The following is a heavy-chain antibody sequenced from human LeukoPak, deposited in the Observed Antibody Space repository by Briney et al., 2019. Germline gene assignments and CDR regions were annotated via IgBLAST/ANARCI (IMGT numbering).Heavy chain of an antibody. Sequence: PSETLSHTCAVYGGSFSGYYWSWIRQPPGKGLEWIGEINHSGSTNYNPSLKSRVTISVDTSKNQFSLKLSSVTAADTAVYYCARGLDYGGDYFDYWGQGTLVTVPS. CDR1: GGSFSGYY. CDR2: INHSGST. V-gene: IGHV4-34*01. CDR3: ARGLDYGGDYFDY. D-gene: IGHD4-17*01. J-gene: IGHJ4*02.